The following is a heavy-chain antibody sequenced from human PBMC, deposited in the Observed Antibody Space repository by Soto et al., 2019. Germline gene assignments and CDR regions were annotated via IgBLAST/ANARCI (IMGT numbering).Heavy chain of an antibody. CDR2: SYYSGST. CDR1: GASIRNYY. Sequence: QVHLQESGPGLVKPSETLSLTCTVSGASIRNYYWSWIRQPPGKGLEWIGFSYYSGSTNYNSSLNSRVTMSVDTSKNQFSLKLTSVTAADTTVYYCARDQNGSPHFDYWGQGILVTVSS. CDR3: ARDQNGSPHFDY. J-gene: IGHJ4*02. V-gene: IGHV4-59*01. D-gene: IGHD1-26*01.